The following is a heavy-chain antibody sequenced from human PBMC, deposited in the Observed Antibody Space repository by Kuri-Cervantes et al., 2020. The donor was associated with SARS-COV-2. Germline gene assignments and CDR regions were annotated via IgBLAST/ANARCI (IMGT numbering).Heavy chain of an antibody. CDR2: ISGSSSRI. CDR1: GFTFSTYS. D-gene: IGHD4-17*01. CDR3: ARDEDYAFDD. Sequence: GGSLRLSCATSGFTFSTYSMNWVRQAPGKGLEWVSYISGSSSRIYYADSVKGRFTISRDYAKNSVYLQMKSLRAEDTAVYYCARDEDYAFDDWGQGTLVTVSS. J-gene: IGHJ4*02. V-gene: IGHV3-48*01.